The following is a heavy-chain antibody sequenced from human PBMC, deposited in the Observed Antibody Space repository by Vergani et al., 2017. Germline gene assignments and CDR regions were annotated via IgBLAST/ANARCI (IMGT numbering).Heavy chain of an antibody. Sequence: QVQLQESGPGLVKPSQTLSLTCTVSGGSISSGGYYWSWIRQHPGKGLEWIGYIYYSGSTYYNPSLKSRVTISVDTSKNQFSLKLSSVTAEDTAVYYCAKVGDSSSWYHFRVPYYYGMDVWGQGTTVTVSS. CDR3: AKVGDSSSWYHFRVPYYYGMDV. D-gene: IGHD6-13*01. CDR1: GGSISSGGYY. V-gene: IGHV4-31*03. J-gene: IGHJ6*02. CDR2: IYYSGST.